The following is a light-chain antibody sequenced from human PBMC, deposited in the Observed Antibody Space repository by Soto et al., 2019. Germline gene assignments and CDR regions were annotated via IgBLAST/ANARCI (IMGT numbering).Light chain of an antibody. V-gene: IGKV3D-11*01. J-gene: IGKJ5*01. CDR2: GAS. Sequence: VWTQSPVTLSLSPGERATLSCRASQDVGTYVAWYQVRGGQAPRLLISGASKRATGIPDRINGGGSGADFILTINSLESGDSAVYICQQGGNWPVTFGQGTRVEIK. CDR3: QQGGNWPVT. CDR1: QDVGTY.